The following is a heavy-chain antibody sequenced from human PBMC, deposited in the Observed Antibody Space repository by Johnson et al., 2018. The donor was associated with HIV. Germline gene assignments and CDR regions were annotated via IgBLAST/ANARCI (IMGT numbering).Heavy chain of an antibody. V-gene: IGHV3-20*04. CDR1: GFRFDDYG. Sequence: VQLVESGGRVVRPGGSLRLSCAASGFRFDDYGMTWVRQAPGKGLEWVSGINWNGDSPGYADSVKGRFTISRDNAKNSLYLQMNSLRAEDTALYYCARFGRGGSHAFDIWGQGTMVTVSS. CDR2: INWNGDSP. D-gene: IGHD5-24*01. J-gene: IGHJ3*02. CDR3: ARFGRGGSHAFDI.